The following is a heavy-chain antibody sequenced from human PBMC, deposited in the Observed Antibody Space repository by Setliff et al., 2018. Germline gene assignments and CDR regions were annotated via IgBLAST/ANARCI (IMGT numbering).Heavy chain of an antibody. CDR2: IYTKGGT. Sequence: SETLSLTCSVAGGSMTDFFWHWFRRPPGKGLEWIGYIYTKGGTNYSPSLKSRVTMSVDRSRNQFSLTLSSVSAADMAVYYCVRPHYGSGGYFNSLSAFDIWGRGTMVTVSS. V-gene: IGHV4-4*08. D-gene: IGHD3-10*01. CDR1: GGSMTDFF. J-gene: IGHJ3*02. CDR3: VRPHYGSGGYFNSLSAFDI.